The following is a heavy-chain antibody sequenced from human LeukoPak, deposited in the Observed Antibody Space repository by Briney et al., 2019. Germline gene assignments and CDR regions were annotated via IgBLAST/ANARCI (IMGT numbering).Heavy chain of an antibody. CDR3: ARGAGYFYYYYGMDV. J-gene: IGHJ6*02. Sequence: PGGSLRLSCAASGFTFSSYAMSWVSQAPGKGLEWVSAISGSGGSTYYADSVKGRFTISRDNSKNTLYLQMNSLRAEDTAVYYCARGAGYFYYYYGMDVWGQGTTVTVSS. CDR2: ISGSGGST. V-gene: IGHV3-23*01. CDR1: GFTFSSYA. D-gene: IGHD1-26*01.